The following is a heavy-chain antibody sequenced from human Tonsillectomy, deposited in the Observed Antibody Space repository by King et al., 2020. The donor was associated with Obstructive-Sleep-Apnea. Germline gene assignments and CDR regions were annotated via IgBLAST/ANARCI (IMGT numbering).Heavy chain of an antibody. CDR1: SGSISSYY. D-gene: IGHD1-26*01. J-gene: IGHJ3*02. Sequence: VQLQESGPGLVKPSETLSLTCTVSSGSISSYYWGWIRQPAGTGLEWIWRIYTSGRTNYNPSLRSRVTMSVDTSKNQFSLKLSSVTAADTAVYYCTRESSGSYGDVFDIWGQGTVVTVSS. CDR2: IYTSGRT. CDR3: TRESSGSYGDVFDI. V-gene: IGHV4-4*07.